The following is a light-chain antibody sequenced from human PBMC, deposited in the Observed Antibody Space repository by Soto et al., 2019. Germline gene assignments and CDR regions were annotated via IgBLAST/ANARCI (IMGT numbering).Light chain of an antibody. CDR1: QSVSNNY. CDR3: QQYGSSPRA. Sequence: EIVLTQSPGTLSLSPGERATLSCRASQSVSNNYLAWYQQKPGQAPRLLIYDASNRATGIPDRFSGSGSGTDFTRTISRLEPEDSAVYYCQQYGSSPRAFGQGTKVEIK. J-gene: IGKJ1*01. V-gene: IGKV3-20*01. CDR2: DAS.